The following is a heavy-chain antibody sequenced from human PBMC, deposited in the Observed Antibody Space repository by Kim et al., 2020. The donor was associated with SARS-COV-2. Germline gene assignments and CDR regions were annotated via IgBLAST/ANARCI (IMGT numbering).Heavy chain of an antibody. CDR1: GYTFTRSW. CDR3: ATDVGSRSNNAGAFDI. CDR2: IDPSDSYI. V-gene: IGHV5-10-1*01. Sequence: GESLKISCKASGYTFTRSWITWVRQMPGKGLEWMGRIDPSDSYINYSPSFQGHVTIPVDKSISAAYLQWNSLKASDTATYYCATDVGSRSNNAGAFDIWGQGTMVTVSS. J-gene: IGHJ3*02. D-gene: IGHD6-13*01.